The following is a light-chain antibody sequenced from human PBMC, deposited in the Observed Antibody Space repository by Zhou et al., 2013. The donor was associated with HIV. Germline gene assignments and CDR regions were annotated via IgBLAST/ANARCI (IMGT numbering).Light chain of an antibody. CDR1: QSVSSY. V-gene: IGKV3-20*01. CDR2: GAS. J-gene: IGKJ1*01. CDR3: QQYGSSLPT. Sequence: ETVMTQSPATLSVSPGERATLSCRASQSVSSYLAWYQQKPGQAPGLLIYGASSRATGIPDRFSGSGSGTDFTLTISRLEPEDFAVYYCQQYGSSLPTFGQGTKVKIK.